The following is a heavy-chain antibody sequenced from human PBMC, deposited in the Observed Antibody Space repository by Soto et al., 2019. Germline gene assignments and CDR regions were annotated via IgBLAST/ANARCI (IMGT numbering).Heavy chain of an antibody. CDR3: ARLAMLAARFRDRYNWFDP. CDR2: FYHSGST. CDR1: GGSISSGAYS. J-gene: IGHJ5*02. Sequence: SETLSLTCDVSGGSISSGAYSWSWIRQPPGKGLEWIGYFYHSGSTYYHPSLKSRVTISVDRSKNQFSLKLSSVTAADTAVYYCARLAMLAARFRDRYNWFDPWGQGTLVTVSS. V-gene: IGHV4-30-2*01. D-gene: IGHD6-6*01.